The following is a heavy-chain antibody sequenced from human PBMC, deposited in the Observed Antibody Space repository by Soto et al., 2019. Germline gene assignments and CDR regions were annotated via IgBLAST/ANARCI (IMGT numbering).Heavy chain of an antibody. D-gene: IGHD6-19*01. J-gene: IGHJ4*02. Sequence: GASVKVSCKASGYTFTNYAIHWVRQGPGQRLEWMGWINAGNGKTKYSQKFQGRVTITRDTSASTAYMELSSLRSEDTAVYYCARDGAVAGNTNFDYWGQGTLVTVSS. CDR1: GYTFTNYA. CDR2: INAGNGKT. CDR3: ARDGAVAGNTNFDY. V-gene: IGHV1-3*01.